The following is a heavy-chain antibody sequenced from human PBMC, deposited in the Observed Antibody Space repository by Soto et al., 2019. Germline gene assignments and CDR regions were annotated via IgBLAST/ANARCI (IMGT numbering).Heavy chain of an antibody. V-gene: IGHV4-59*01. Sequence: TETLSLTCTVSGGSISNYYWSWIRQSPGKGLEWIANIYHSGTTNYNLSLKGRVSISIDSSKNQVSLRLKSVTAADTAVYYCARGGYRTLAWFDPWGQGTLVTVSS. J-gene: IGHJ5*02. CDR2: IYHSGTT. CDR3: ARGGYRTLAWFDP. D-gene: IGHD5-18*01. CDR1: GGSISNYY.